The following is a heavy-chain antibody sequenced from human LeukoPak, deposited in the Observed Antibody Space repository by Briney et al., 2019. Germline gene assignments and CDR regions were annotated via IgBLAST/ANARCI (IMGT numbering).Heavy chain of an antibody. Sequence: RLGGSLRLSCAASGFTFSSYAMHWVRQAPGKGLEWVAVISYDGSNKYYADSVKGRFTISRDNSKNTLYLQMNSLRAEDTAGYYCARVHRPRDVLRYFDWSKAEYFQHWGQGTLVTVSS. D-gene: IGHD3-9*01. CDR3: ARVHRPRDVLRYFDWSKAEYFQH. V-gene: IGHV3-30*04. J-gene: IGHJ1*01. CDR1: GFTFSSYA. CDR2: ISYDGSNK.